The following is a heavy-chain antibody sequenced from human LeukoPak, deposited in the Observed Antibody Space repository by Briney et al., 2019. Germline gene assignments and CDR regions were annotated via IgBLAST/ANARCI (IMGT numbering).Heavy chain of an antibody. D-gene: IGHD2-2*01. Sequence: GGSLRLSCAASGFTVNSNSVSWVRQAPGKGLEWIGRTRNKANSYTTEYAASVKGRITISRDDAKNSVYLQVNSLKTEDTAVYYCARLSQQNYACVGDWGQGTLVTVSS. CDR3: ARLSQQNYACVGD. V-gene: IGHV3-72*01. J-gene: IGHJ4*02. CDR1: GFTVNSNS. CDR2: TRNKANSYTT.